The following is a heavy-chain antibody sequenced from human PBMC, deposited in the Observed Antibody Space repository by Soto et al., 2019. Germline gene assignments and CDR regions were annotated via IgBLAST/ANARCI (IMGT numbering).Heavy chain of an antibody. J-gene: IGHJ6*02. V-gene: IGHV1-69*06. Sequence: GASVKVSCNASGGTFSSYAISWVRQAPGQGLEWMGGIIPIFGTANYAQKFQGRVTITADKSTSTAYMELSNLRSEDTAVYYCARDLGYSGYDYPYYYGMDVWGQGTTVT. D-gene: IGHD5-12*01. CDR3: ARDLGYSGYDYPYYYGMDV. CDR1: GGTFSSYA. CDR2: IIPIFGTA.